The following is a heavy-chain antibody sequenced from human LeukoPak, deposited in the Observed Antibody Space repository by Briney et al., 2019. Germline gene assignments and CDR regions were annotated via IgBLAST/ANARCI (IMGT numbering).Heavy chain of an antibody. CDR1: GYTFISYF. Sequence: ASVKVSCKACGYTFISYFIHWVRQAPGQGLEWMGIINPSGGSTRYAQKFQGRVTMTRDTSTSTVYMEMSSLRSEDTAVYYCARSGGDAIRPFDYWGQGTLVTVSS. CDR3: ARSGGDAIRPFDY. D-gene: IGHD2-21*02. CDR2: INPSGGST. V-gene: IGHV1-46*01. J-gene: IGHJ4*02.